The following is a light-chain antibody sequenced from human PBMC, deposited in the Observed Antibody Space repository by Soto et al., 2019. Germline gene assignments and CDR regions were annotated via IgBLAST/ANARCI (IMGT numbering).Light chain of an antibody. CDR2: AAS. CDR3: QQYYSYPRT. V-gene: IGKV1-8*01. CDR1: QGISSY. Sequence: AIRMTQSPSSLSASTGDRVTITCRASQGISSYLAWYHQKPGKAPKLLIYAASTFQSGVPSRFSGSGSGTDFTLTISCLQSEDFATYYCQQYYSYPRTFGQGTKVEIK. J-gene: IGKJ1*01.